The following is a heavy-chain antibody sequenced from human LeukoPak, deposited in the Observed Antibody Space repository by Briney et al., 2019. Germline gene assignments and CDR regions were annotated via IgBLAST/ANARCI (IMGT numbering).Heavy chain of an antibody. CDR3: TSPPEMATIFVSDPILTSKSP. Sequence: GGSLRLSYATSGFTFSNAWMTWVRQAQGKGLEWVGRIKSKTDGGTTDYAAPVKGRFTISRDDSKNTLYLQMNSLKTEDAAVYYCTSPPEMATIFVSDPILTSKSPWGQGTLVTVSS. CDR1: GFTFSNAW. CDR2: IKSKTDGGTT. D-gene: IGHD5-24*01. J-gene: IGHJ5*02. V-gene: IGHV3-15*01.